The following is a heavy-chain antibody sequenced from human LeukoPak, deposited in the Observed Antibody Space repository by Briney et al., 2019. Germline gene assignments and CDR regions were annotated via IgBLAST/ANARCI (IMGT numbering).Heavy chain of an antibody. J-gene: IGHJ4*02. V-gene: IGHV3-23*01. CDR1: GFTFSSYV. CDR3: AKSQERDVVAATRRKSSGWYHDY. CDR2: LSGSGGSL. Sequence: GGSLRLSCAASGFTFSSYVMSWVRQAPGKGLEWVSALSGSGGSLYSADSVRGRFTISRDNSKNPLYLQMTSLGAEDTAVYYCAKSQERDVVAATRRKSSGWYHDYWGQGTLLTVSS. D-gene: IGHD6-19*01.